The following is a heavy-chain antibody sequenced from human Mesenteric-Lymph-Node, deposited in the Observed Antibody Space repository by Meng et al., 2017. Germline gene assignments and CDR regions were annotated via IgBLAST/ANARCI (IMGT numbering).Heavy chain of an antibody. Sequence: ASVKVSCKASGYTFTSYAMHWVRQAPGQRLEWMGWINAGNGNTKYSQKFQGRVTITRDTSASTAYMELSSLRSEDTAVYYCARGPYGDYVTNNWFDPWGQGTLVTVSS. J-gene: IGHJ5*02. CDR1: GYTFTSYA. CDR3: ARGPYGDYVTNNWFDP. CDR2: INAGNGNT. D-gene: IGHD4-17*01. V-gene: IGHV1-3*01.